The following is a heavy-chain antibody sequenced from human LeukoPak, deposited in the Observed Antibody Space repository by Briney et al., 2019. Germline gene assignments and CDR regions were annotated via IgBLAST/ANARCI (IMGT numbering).Heavy chain of an antibody. CDR3: AKLWRGSHPRYFDH. Sequence: PGGSLRLSCAASGFSFSSYAMSWVRQAPGKGLEWVSTITDSGGTTFYADSVKGRFTISRDNSKNTVYLQLNSLRAEDTAVYYCAKLWRGSHPRYFDHWGQGTLVTVPS. V-gene: IGHV3-23*01. D-gene: IGHD1-26*01. CDR1: GFSFSSYA. CDR2: ITDSGGTT. J-gene: IGHJ4*02.